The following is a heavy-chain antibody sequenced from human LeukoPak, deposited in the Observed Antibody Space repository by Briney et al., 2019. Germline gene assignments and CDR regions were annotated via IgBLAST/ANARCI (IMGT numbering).Heavy chain of an antibody. D-gene: IGHD2-15*01. CDR2: IYSGGST. J-gene: IGHJ4*02. V-gene: IGHV3-66*01. CDR3: ARGTVTIVDY. CDR1: GFTVSSNY. Sequence: WGSLRLSCAASGFTVSSNYMSWVRQAPGRGLEWVSVIYSGGSTYYAVSVKGRFTISKDNSKNTLFLQMNSLRAGDTAVYYCARGTVTIVDYGGQGTVVTVSS.